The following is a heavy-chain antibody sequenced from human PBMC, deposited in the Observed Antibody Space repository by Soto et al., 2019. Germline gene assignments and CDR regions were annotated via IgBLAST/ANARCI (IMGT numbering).Heavy chain of an antibody. J-gene: IGHJ3*02. CDR2: ISYDGSNK. CDR3: ARDNSLSITMLVVGAFDI. V-gene: IGHV3-30-3*01. Sequence: QVQLVESGGGVVQPGRSLRLSCAASGFTFSSYAMHWVRQAPGKGLEWVAVISYDGSNKYYADSVKGRFTISRDNSKNTLYLQMNSLRAEDTAVYYCARDNSLSITMLVVGAFDIWGQVTIVTFSS. CDR1: GFTFSSYA. D-gene: IGHD3-22*01.